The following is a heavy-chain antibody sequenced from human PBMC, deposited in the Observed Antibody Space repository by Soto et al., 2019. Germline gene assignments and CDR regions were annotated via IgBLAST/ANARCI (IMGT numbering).Heavy chain of an antibody. J-gene: IGHJ4*02. Sequence: QVQLVQSGAEVKKPGASVKVSCKASGYTFTSFGISWVRQAPGQGLEWMGWISAYNGNTNYAQKLQGRITMTTDTSTSTAYMALGRLRPDDTTVSYCPRDLSGNPGYSGQGTLVTVSS. CDR1: GYTFTSFG. D-gene: IGHD2-15*01. CDR3: PRDLSGNPGY. V-gene: IGHV1-18*01. CDR2: ISAYNGNT.